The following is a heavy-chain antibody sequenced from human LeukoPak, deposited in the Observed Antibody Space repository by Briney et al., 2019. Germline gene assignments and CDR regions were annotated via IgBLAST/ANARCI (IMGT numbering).Heavy chain of an antibody. V-gene: IGHV3-30*04. CDR1: GFNFNIYA. D-gene: IGHD3-16*01. J-gene: IGHJ4*02. CDR2: ISDDESSK. CDR3: ARDGGEGFETFDQ. Sequence: PGGSLTLSCAASGFNFNIYALHCVRQAPGKGLEGVAVISDDESSKKYAESVKGRFTISRDNSKKTLNLQLNSLRPEDTAVYYCARDGGEGFETFDQWGQGTLVTVSS.